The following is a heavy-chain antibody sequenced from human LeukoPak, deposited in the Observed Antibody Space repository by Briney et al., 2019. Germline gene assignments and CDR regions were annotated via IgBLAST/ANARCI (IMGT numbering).Heavy chain of an antibody. CDR3: ASTNRLDY. V-gene: IGHV3-74*01. J-gene: IGHJ4*02. D-gene: IGHD2/OR15-2a*01. CDR1: GFTFGNYW. Sequence: GGSLRLSCEASGFTFGNYWMHWVRHAPGKGPVWVSRINSDGSSTTYADSVKGRFIISRDNAKNTLYLQMNSLRVEDTAVYYCASTNRLDYWGQGTLVTVSS. CDR2: INSDGSST.